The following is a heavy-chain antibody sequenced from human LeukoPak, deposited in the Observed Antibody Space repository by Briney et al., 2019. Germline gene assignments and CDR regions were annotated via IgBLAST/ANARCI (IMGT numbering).Heavy chain of an antibody. CDR1: GGSFSGYY. V-gene: IGHV4-34*01. J-gene: IGHJ3*02. Sequence: PSETLSLTCAVYGGSFSGYYWSWIRQPPGKGLEWIGEINHSGSTNYNPSLKSRVTISVDTSKNQFSLKLSSVTAADTAVYYCARGNGILKAAFDIWGQGTMVTVSS. CDR3: ARGNGILKAAFDI. CDR2: INHSGST.